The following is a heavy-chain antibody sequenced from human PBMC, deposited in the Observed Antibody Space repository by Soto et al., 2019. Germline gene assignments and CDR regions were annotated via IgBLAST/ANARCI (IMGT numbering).Heavy chain of an antibody. CDR3: ARESGGTTATLDYYYFYMDV. J-gene: IGHJ6*03. D-gene: IGHD4-17*01. Sequence: QVQLVQSGAEVKKPGASVKVSCKASGYAFSQFYIHWMRQAPGQGLEWMGWINPNSGRTKFAQNFQGWVTMTRDTSIKTVYMELSGLKSDATAVYYCARESGGTTATLDYYYFYMDVWGTGTTVPVSS. CDR1: GYAFSQFY. V-gene: IGHV1-2*04. CDR2: INPNSGRT.